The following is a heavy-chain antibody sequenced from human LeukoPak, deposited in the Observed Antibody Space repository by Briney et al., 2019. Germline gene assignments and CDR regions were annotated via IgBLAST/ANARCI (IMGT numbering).Heavy chain of an antibody. CDR3: AKDTEMATTITGGAFDI. D-gene: IGHD5-24*01. CDR1: GFTFDDYA. Sequence: GRSLRLSCAASGFTFDDYAMHWVRQAPGKGLEWVSGISWNSDSIGYVDSVKGRFTISRGNAKNSLYLQMNSLRAEDTALYYCAKDTEMATTITGGAFDIWGQGTMVTVSS. J-gene: IGHJ3*02. V-gene: IGHV3-9*01. CDR2: ISWNSDSI.